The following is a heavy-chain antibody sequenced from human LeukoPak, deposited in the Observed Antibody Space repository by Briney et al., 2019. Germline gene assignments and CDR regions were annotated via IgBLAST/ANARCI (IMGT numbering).Heavy chain of an antibody. Sequence: GGSLRLSCAASGFTFSSYNMKWVRQAPGKGLEWVSFISSSSSYIYYADSLKGRFTISRDNAKNSLYLQMNNLRVEDTAVYYCARWYSGYHPEALDYWGQGTLVTVSS. V-gene: IGHV3-21*01. CDR1: GFTFSSYN. CDR3: ARWYSGYHPEALDY. CDR2: ISSSSSYI. D-gene: IGHD5-12*01. J-gene: IGHJ4*02.